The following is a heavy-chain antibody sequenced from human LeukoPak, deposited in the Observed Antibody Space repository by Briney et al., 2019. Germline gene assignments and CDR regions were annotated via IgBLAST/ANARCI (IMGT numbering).Heavy chain of an antibody. D-gene: IGHD2-2*01. J-gene: IGHJ5*02. Sequence: GGSLRLSCAASGFTFSTYAMTWVRQAPGKGLEWVSGISGRGGSIYYADSVQGRFNLSRDNSRNTLYLQMSSLRADDTAVYYCAKSGRHSDSTSNYFWFDLWGQGTLVTVSS. CDR1: GFTFSTYA. CDR3: AKSGRHSDSTSNYFWFDL. CDR2: ISGRGGSI. V-gene: IGHV3-23*01.